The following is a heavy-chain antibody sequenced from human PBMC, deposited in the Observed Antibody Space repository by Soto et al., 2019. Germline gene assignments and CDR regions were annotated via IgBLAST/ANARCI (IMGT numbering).Heavy chain of an antibody. CDR3: AKDYRWLFGEYDY. V-gene: IGHV3-23*01. CDR2: MSGNSGST. J-gene: IGHJ4*02. D-gene: IGHD3-10*01. CDR1: GFTFSSYA. Sequence: EVQLLESGGGLVQPGESRRLSCAASGFTFSSYAMTWVRQAPGKGLEWVSTMSGNSGSTYYADSVRGRFTISRDNSKNTLYLQMNSLRAEDTAVYYWAKDYRWLFGEYDYWGQGTLVSVSS.